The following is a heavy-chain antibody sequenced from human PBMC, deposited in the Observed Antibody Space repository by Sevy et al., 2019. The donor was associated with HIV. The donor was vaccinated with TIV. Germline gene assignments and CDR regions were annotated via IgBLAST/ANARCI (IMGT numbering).Heavy chain of an antibody. CDR1: GFTFSSYA. D-gene: IGHD3-3*01. J-gene: IGHJ6*02. Sequence: GGSLRLSCSASGFTFSSYAMHWVRQAPGKGLEYVSAISSNGGSTYYADSVKGRFTISRDNSKNTLYLQMSSLRAEDTAVYYCVKDYDFWSGYSLWYYGMDVWGQRTTVTVSS. CDR2: ISSNGGST. CDR3: VKDYDFWSGYSLWYYGMDV. V-gene: IGHV3-64D*06.